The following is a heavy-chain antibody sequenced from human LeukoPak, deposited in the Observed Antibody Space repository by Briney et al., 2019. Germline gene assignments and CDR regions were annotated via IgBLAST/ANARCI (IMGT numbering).Heavy chain of an antibody. V-gene: IGHV4-39*01. J-gene: IGHJ4*02. CDR3: ARMVGYSGYYFDY. CDR2: IYYSGST. Sequence: PSETLSLTCTVSGGSISSSSYYWGWIRQPPGKGLEWIGSIYYSGSTYYNPSLKSRVTISVDTSKNQFPLKLSSVTAADTAVYYCARMVGYSGYYFDYWGQGTLVTVSS. D-gene: IGHD2-21*01. CDR1: GGSISSSSYY.